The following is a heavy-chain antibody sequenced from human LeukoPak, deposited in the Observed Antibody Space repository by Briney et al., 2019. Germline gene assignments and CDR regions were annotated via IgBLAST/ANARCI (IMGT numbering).Heavy chain of an antibody. CDR3: ARGLTYYYDSSGFPPDWFDP. D-gene: IGHD3-22*01. CDR1: GGSISSGGYY. Sequence: SQTLSLTCTVSGGSISSGGYYWSWIRQHPGKGLEWIGYIYYSGSTYYNPSLKSRVTISVDTSKNQFSLKLSSVTAADTAVYYYARGLTYYYDSSGFPPDWFDPWGQGTLVTVSS. CDR2: IYYSGST. V-gene: IGHV4-31*03. J-gene: IGHJ5*02.